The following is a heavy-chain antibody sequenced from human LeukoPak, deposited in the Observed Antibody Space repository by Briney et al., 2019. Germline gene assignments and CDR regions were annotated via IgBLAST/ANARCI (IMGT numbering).Heavy chain of an antibody. CDR3: ARVVRFLEWLPQGDYYYYYMDV. D-gene: IGHD3-3*01. J-gene: IGHJ6*03. CDR1: GYTFTSYD. CDR2: MNPNSGNT. V-gene: IGHV1-8*01. Sequence: ASVKVSCKASGYTFTSYDINWVRQATGQGLEWMGWMNPNSGNTGYAQKFQGRVTMTRNTSISTAYMELSSLRSEDTAVYYCARVVRFLEWLPQGDYYYYYMDVWGKGTTVTVSS.